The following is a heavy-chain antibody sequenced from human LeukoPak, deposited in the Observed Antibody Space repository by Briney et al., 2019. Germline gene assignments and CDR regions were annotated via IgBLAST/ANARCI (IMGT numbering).Heavy chain of an antibody. V-gene: IGHV3-23*01. CDR2: ISGSGGST. CDR1: GFTFSSYA. Sequence: GGSLRLSCATSGFTFSSYAMSWVRQAPGKGLEWVSAISGSGGSTHYADSVNGRFRISRDNAKNTLYLQMNSLRAEDTAVYYCARSNIAVAEGFDYWGQGTLVTVSS. CDR3: ARSNIAVAEGFDY. D-gene: IGHD6-19*01. J-gene: IGHJ4*02.